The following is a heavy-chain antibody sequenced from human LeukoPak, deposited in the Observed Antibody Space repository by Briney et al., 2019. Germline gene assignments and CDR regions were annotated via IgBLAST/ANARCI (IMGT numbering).Heavy chain of an antibody. CDR2: IYPGDSDT. J-gene: IGHJ4*02. V-gene: IGHV5-51*01. CDR1: GYSFTSYW. D-gene: IGHD3-3*01. Sequence: GESLKISCKGSGYSFTSYWIGWVRQMPGKGLEWVGIIYPGDSDTRYSPSFQGQATISADKSISTAYLQWSSLKASDTAMYYCARCGRYYDFWSGYPHFDYWGQGTLVTVSS. CDR3: ARCGRYYDFWSGYPHFDY.